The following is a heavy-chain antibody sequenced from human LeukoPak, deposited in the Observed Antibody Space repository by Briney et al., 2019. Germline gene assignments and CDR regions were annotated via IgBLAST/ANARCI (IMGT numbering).Heavy chain of an antibody. CDR2: IYYSGST. CDR1: GGSISSYY. CDR3: ARWIQLWLKGGFDP. Sequence: SETLSLTCTVSGGSISSYYWSWIRQPPGKGLEWIGYIYYSGSTNYNPSLKSRVTISVDTSKNQFSLKLSSVTAADTAVYYCARWIQLWLKGGFDPWGQGTLVTVSS. J-gene: IGHJ5*02. D-gene: IGHD5-18*01. V-gene: IGHV4-59*01.